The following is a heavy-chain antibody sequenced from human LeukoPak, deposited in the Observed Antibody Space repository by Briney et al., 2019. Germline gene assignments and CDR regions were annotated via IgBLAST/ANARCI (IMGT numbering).Heavy chain of an antibody. D-gene: IGHD3-16*01. CDR2: STGDGVTT. CDR3: AKERRRVDTSMIRSYYFDD. V-gene: IGHV3-23*01. Sequence: GGSLRLSCAASGFPFSSSAMSWVRQTPANGLEWVSSSTGDGVTTYYADSVKGRFTISRDNSKNILFLQMNSLGAEDSASYFCAKERRRVDTSMIRSYYFDDWGQGTPVTVSS. CDR1: GFPFSSSA. J-gene: IGHJ4*02.